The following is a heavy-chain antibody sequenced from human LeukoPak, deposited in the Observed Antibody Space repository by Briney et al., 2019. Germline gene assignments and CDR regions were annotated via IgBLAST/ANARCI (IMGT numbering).Heavy chain of an antibody. CDR2: SCYRATT. Sequence: SETLSLTCTVSGGSISTISYYWDWVRQPPGTGLEWIGSSCYRATTYDNPSLTRRLPMSVDTSKNQFSLELNSVTAADTAVYYCARHLRREALTASHFDYWGQGTLVTVSS. CDR3: ARHLRREALTASHFDY. J-gene: IGHJ4*02. V-gene: IGHV4-39*01. D-gene: IGHD3-9*01. CDR1: GGSISTISYY.